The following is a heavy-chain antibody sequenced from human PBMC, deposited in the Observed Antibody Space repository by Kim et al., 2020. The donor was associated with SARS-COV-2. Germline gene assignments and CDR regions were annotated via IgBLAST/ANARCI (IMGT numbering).Heavy chain of an antibody. Sequence: GGSLRLSCAASGFTFSSYAMSWVRQAPGKGLEWVSAISGSGGSTYYADSVKGRFTISRDNPKNTLYLQMNSLRAEDTAVYYCAKVKPKRVGATYYYYGMDVWGQETTVTVSS. CDR1: GFTFSSYA. CDR3: AKVKPKRVGATYYYYGMDV. CDR2: ISGSGGST. J-gene: IGHJ6*02. V-gene: IGHV3-23*01. D-gene: IGHD1-26*01.